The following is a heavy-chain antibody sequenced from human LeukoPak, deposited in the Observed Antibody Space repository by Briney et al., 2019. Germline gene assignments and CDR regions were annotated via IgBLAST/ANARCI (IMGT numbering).Heavy chain of an antibody. CDR2: INGVNGYT. J-gene: IGHJ4*02. D-gene: IGHD1-20*01. CDR1: GYAFTSFG. CDR3: AREPEYNWNGYADY. V-gene: IGHV1-3*01. Sequence: ASVKVSCKASGYAFTSFGIHWVRQAPAQRLEWMGWINGVNGYTKYPQNFQGRVTITTDTSASTAYMELSSLTSEDTAVYYCAREPEYNWNGYADYWGQGTLVTVSS.